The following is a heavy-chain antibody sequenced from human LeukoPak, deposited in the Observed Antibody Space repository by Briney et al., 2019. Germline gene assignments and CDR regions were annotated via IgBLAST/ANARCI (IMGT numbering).Heavy chain of an antibody. D-gene: IGHD5-18*01. CDR2: IYASGST. Sequence: SETLSLTCTVSGGSISSCYWSWIRQSAGKGLEWIGRIYASGSTTYNPSLKSRVTMSADTSKNQFSLKLRSVTAADTAVYYCARTVDTPGWFDPWGQGTLVTASS. V-gene: IGHV4-4*07. CDR1: GGSISSCY. CDR3: ARTVDTPGWFDP. J-gene: IGHJ5*02.